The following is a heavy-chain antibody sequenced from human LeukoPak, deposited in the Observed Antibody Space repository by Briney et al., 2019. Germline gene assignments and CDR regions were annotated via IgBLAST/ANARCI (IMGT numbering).Heavy chain of an antibody. CDR3: ATNLVTSYNGSGSYYPLDY. CDR1: GYTFTSYD. J-gene: IGHJ4*02. Sequence: GASVRVSCKASGYTFTSYDINWVRQATGQGREWRGGMNPNSGNTGYAQKFQGRVTMTSTPSISTAYMELSSLRSEATAVYYCATNLVTSYNGSGSYYPLDYWGQGTLVTVSS. D-gene: IGHD3-10*01. CDR2: MNPNSGNT. V-gene: IGHV1-8*01.